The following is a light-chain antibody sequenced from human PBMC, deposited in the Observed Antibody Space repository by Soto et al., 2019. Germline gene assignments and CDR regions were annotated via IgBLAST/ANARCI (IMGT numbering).Light chain of an antibody. J-gene: IGKJ3*01. Sequence: EIVMTQSPATLSVSPGERATLSCRASQRVSRNLAWYQQKPGQAPRLLLYGASTRATGIPARFSGSGSGTEFTLTISSLQSEDFAVYYCQQYNNWPFTFGPGTKVDIK. V-gene: IGKV3D-15*01. CDR3: QQYNNWPFT. CDR2: GAS. CDR1: QRVSRN.